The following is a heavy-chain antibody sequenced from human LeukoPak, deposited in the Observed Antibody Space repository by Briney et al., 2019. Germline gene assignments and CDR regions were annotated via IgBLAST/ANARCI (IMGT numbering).Heavy chain of an antibody. CDR1: GGSISSGTYY. V-gene: IGHV4-61*02. J-gene: IGHJ5*02. CDR2: IYTSGIT. Sequence: TSETLSLTCTVSGGSISSGTYYWYWIRQPAGKGLEWIGRIYTSGITNYNPSLKSRVTISVDTSKNQFSLKLTSVTASDTAVYYCARLPDPWGQGTLVTVSS. CDR3: ARLPDP.